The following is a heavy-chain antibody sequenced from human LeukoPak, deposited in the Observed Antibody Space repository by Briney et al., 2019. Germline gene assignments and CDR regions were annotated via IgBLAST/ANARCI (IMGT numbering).Heavy chain of an antibody. CDR1: GFTFSSYA. V-gene: IGHV3-23*01. CDR2: ISGSGSST. Sequence: GGSLRLSCAASGFTFSSYAMSWVRQASGKGLEWVSAISGSGSSTYYADSVKGRFTISSDNSKNTLYLQMNSLRAEDTAIYYCAKETTVTTCDYWGQGTLVTVSS. CDR3: AKETTVTTCDY. J-gene: IGHJ4*02. D-gene: IGHD4-17*01.